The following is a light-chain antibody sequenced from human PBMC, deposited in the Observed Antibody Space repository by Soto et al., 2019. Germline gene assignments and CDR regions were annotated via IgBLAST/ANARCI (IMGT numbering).Light chain of an antibody. CDR1: QSVTN. V-gene: IGKV3-20*01. Sequence: EIVLTQSPDTLSLSPGERATLSCRASQSVTNLAWYQQKPGQAPRLLIYGASSRATGIPDRFSGSGSGTDFTLTISRLEPEDFAVYYCQQYGSSPFTFGPGTKVDIK. CDR2: GAS. CDR3: QQYGSSPFT. J-gene: IGKJ3*01.